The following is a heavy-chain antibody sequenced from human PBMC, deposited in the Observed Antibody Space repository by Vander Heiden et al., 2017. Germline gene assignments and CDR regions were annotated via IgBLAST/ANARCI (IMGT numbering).Heavy chain of an antibody. V-gene: IGHV3-30-3*01. D-gene: IGHD6-19*01. CDR3: ARDQGVQWLATRDYYYGMDV. J-gene: IGHJ6*02. Sequence: QVQLVESGGGVVQPGSPLRLSFAASGFTFKNFAIYWVRQAPGKGLEWVAVISYDGSNKYYADSVKGRFTISRDNSKNTLFLHMTSRATEDTAVYYCARDQGVQWLATRDYYYGMDVWGQGTTVIVSS. CDR2: ISYDGSNK. CDR1: GFTFKNFA.